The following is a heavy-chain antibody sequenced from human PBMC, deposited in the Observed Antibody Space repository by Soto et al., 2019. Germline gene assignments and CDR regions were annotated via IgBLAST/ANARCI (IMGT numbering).Heavy chain of an antibody. CDR2: ISIDGSNK. Sequence: SRRLSWAAAGFTFSSSCMHWVRQAPGKGLEWVTVISIDGSNKYYADSVRGRFTISRDNSKNTMYLQMNSLRTEDTAVYYCAKERMDQYQLLPFFDYWGHGTLVTVSS. V-gene: IGHV3-30*18. D-gene: IGHD2-2*01. CDR3: AKERMDQYQLLPFFDY. J-gene: IGHJ4*01. CDR1: GFTFSSSC.